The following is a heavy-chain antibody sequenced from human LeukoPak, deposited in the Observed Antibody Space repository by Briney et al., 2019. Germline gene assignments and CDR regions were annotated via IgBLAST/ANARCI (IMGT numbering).Heavy chain of an antibody. CDR1: GRSISSSTYY. D-gene: IGHD3-16*01. Sequence: SDTLSLPCTVCGRSISSSTYYWGWIRQPPGKGLEWIGSISYSGNIYYSPSLKSRVTISVDTSKNQFSLKLSSVTAADTAVYYCARQRRLELPDYWGQGTLVTVSS. V-gene: IGHV4-39*01. CDR3: ARQRRLELPDY. J-gene: IGHJ4*02. CDR2: ISYSGNI.